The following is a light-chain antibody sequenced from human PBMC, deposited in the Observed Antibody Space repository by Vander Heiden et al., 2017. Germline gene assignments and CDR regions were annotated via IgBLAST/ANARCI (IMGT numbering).Light chain of an antibody. CDR2: LGS. J-gene: IGKJ1*01. CDR3: RRSLQTPWT. V-gene: IGKV2-28*01. Sequence: DIVMTQSPLSLPVTPGEPASISCRSSQSLLHSNGYNYLDWYLQKPGQSPQLLIYLGSNRASGVPDRFSGSGSGTDFTLKISRVDAEDVRVYYCRRSLQTPWTFGQGTKVEIK. CDR1: QSLLHSNGYNY.